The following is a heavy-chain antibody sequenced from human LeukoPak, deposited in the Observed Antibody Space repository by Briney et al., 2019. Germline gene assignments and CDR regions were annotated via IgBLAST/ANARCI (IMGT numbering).Heavy chain of an antibody. CDR1: GFTFSRYA. Sequence: GGSLRLSCTASGFTFSRYAMSRDRQAPGKGLEWVSGISGSGGSTYNTDSVKGRFTISRDNSKNTLYLQMNSLRAEDTAVYYCAKDRFERLVRNAFDIWGQGTMVTVSS. D-gene: IGHD3-9*01. CDR2: ISGSGGST. J-gene: IGHJ3*02. CDR3: AKDRFERLVRNAFDI. V-gene: IGHV3-23*01.